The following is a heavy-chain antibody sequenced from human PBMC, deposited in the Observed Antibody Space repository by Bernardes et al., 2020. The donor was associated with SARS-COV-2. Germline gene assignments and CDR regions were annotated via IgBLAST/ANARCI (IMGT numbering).Heavy chain of an antibody. V-gene: IGHV1-3*01. CDR1: GYNFPDNA. CDR3: AKESYTVTTFND. D-gene: IGHD4-4*01. Sequence: ASVKVSCKTSGYNFPDNALHWVRQAPGQGLEWMGGISAANGKTRYSQKFQDRVIFTRDTSASTVYMELNSLRSEDTAVYYCAKESYTVTTFNDWGQGTLVTVS. J-gene: IGHJ4*02. CDR2: ISAANGKT.